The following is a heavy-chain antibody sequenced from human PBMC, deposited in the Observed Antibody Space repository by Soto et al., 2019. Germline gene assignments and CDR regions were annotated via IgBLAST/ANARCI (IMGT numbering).Heavy chain of an antibody. CDR2: IYASGSN. J-gene: IGHJ4*02. D-gene: IGHD3-16*01. Sequence: QVQLQESGPGLVKPSETLSLTCTVSGGSISSYYWSWIRQPPGKGLEWMGRIYASGSNRYNPYLKSRVSMSVDTSQDQFSLRLTSVSASERAVDYCAGSLGGFGDYWGQGTLVTVSS. CDR1: GGSISSYY. CDR3: AGSLGGFGDY. V-gene: IGHV4-4*07.